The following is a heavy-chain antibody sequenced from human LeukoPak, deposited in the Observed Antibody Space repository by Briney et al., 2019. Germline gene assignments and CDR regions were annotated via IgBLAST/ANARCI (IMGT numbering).Heavy chain of an antibody. CDR1: GGSISNYY. CDR3: ARGAQWLDY. CDR2: IYYSGST. Sequence: SETLSLTCTVSGGSISNYYWSWIRQPPGKGLEWIGYIYYSGSTNYNPSLKSRVTISVDTSKNQLSLKLSSVTAADTAVYYCARGAQWLDYWGQGTLVTVSS. V-gene: IGHV4-59*08. D-gene: IGHD3-22*01. J-gene: IGHJ4*02.